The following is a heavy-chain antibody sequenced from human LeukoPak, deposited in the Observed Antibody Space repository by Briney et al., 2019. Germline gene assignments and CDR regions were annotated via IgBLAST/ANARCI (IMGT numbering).Heavy chain of an antibody. D-gene: IGHD6-13*01. CDR1: GGSISSSSYY. CDR2: IYYAGDT. V-gene: IGHV4-39*01. Sequence: SETLSLTCTVSGGSISSSSYYWGWLRQPPGKGLEWIGTIYYAGDTYYNPSLKSRVTMSVDTSKNQLSLKLTSVTAADAAVYYCARRTGLFAPAGSDWGQGTLVIVSS. J-gene: IGHJ4*02. CDR3: ARRTGLFAPAGSD.